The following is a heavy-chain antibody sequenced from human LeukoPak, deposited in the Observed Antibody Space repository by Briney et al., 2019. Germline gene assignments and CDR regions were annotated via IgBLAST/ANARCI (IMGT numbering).Heavy chain of an antibody. CDR3: ARAHTPLRSDYYYYLDF. Sequence: SETLSLTCTVSGDSFSGHYWTWLRQPAGRGLEFIGRVYITGPTNYNASLLGRVTMSVDTSKSQFSLNLTSVTAADTAVYYCARAHTPLRSDYYYYLDFWGKGTTVTVS. CDR1: GDSFSGHY. D-gene: IGHD5-18*01. V-gene: IGHV4-4*07. CDR2: VYITGPT. J-gene: IGHJ6*03.